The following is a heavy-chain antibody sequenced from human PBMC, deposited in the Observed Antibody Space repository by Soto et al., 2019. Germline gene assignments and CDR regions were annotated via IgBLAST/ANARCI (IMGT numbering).Heavy chain of an antibody. D-gene: IGHD2-2*01. CDR2: IYYSGST. CDR3: ARAGSTSVGDYFDY. J-gene: IGHJ4*02. V-gene: IGHV4-59*01. CDR1: GGSISSYY. Sequence: LETLSLTCTVSGGSISSYYWSWIWQPPGKGLEWIGYIYYSGSTNYNPSLKSRVTISVDTSKNQFSLKLSSVTAADTAVYYCARAGSTSVGDYFDYWGQGTLVTVSS.